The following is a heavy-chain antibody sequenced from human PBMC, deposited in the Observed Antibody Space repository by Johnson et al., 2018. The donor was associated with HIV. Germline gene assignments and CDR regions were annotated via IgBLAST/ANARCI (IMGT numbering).Heavy chain of an antibody. D-gene: IGHD4-23*01. CDR2: ISYDGSNK. V-gene: IGHV3-30-3*01. CDR1: GFTFSSYA. J-gene: IGHJ3*02. Sequence: QVQLVESGGGVVQPGRSLRLSCAASGFTFSSYAMHWVRQAPGKGLEWVAVISYDGSNKYYADSVKGRFTISRDNSKNTLYLQMNSLRAEDTAVYYCAREEGVGDDYGGKSAFDSWGQGTMVTVSS. CDR3: AREEGVGDDYGGKSAFDS.